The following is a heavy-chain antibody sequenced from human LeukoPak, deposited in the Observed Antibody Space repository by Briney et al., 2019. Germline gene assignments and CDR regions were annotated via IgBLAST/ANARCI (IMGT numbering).Heavy chain of an antibody. Sequence: GGSLRLSCAASGFTFSSYGMHWVRQAPGKGLEWVAVISYDGSNKYYADSVKGRFTISRDNSKNTLYLQMNSLRAEDTAVYYCARGGSYCSSTRCYDTLGYFDLWGRGTLVTVSS. J-gene: IGHJ2*01. CDR3: ARGGSYCSSTRCYDTLGYFDL. D-gene: IGHD2-2*01. CDR1: GFTFSSYG. CDR2: ISYDGSNK. V-gene: IGHV3-33*05.